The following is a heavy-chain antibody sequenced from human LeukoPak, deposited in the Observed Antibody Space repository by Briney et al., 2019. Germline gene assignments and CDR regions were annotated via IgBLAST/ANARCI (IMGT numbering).Heavy chain of an antibody. Sequence: ASVKVSCKASGYSFNRYGVSWVRQAPGQGLEWVGWISGSNGNTYYAQSFQGRVTMTTDVSTGTAYTDLRNLGFDDTAVYFCARSGRGTYYYFDLWGQGTLVSVSS. J-gene: IGHJ4*02. V-gene: IGHV1-18*01. CDR2: ISGSNGNT. CDR1: GYSFNRYG. D-gene: IGHD1-26*01. CDR3: ARSGRGTYYYFDL.